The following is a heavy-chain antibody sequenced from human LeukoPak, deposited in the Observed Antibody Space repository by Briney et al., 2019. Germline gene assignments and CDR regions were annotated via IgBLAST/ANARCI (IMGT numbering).Heavy chain of an antibody. D-gene: IGHD2-2*01. CDR3: GRLACSSTACYVDL. V-gene: IGHV5-51*01. Sequence: GESLKISCQASGYSFTTSWIGWVRPMPGKGLEWIGIVYPGDSDTRYTRSFEGLVTVSADKSLNTAYLQWRSLKASDTSMYYCGRLACSSTACYVDLWGQGTQVTVSS. CDR2: VYPGDSDT. J-gene: IGHJ5*02. CDR1: GYSFTTSW.